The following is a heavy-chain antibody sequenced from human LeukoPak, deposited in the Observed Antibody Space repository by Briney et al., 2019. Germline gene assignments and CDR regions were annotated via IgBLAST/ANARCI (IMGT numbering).Heavy chain of an antibody. D-gene: IGHD3-10*01. Sequence: GASVKVSCRASGYTFTGYYMHWVRQAPGQRLEWMGWINPNSGGTNYAQKFQGRVTMTRAKSISTAYMELSRLRSDDTAVYYCARVPTHYGSVPWGQGTLVTVSS. CDR1: GYTFTGYY. V-gene: IGHV1-2*02. J-gene: IGHJ5*02. CDR2: INPNSGGT. CDR3: ARVPTHYGSVP.